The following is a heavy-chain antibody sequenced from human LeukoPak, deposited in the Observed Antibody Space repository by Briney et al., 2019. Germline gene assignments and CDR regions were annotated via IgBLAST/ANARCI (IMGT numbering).Heavy chain of an antibody. CDR2: IYYSGST. Sequence: SETLSLTCTVSGGSISSSSYYWGWIRQPPGKGLEWIGSIYYSGSTYYNPSLKSRVTISVDTSKNQFSLRLSSVTAADTAVYYCARARTHYGSGALYAFDIWGQGTMVTVSS. CDR3: ARARTHYGSGALYAFDI. V-gene: IGHV4-39*07. J-gene: IGHJ3*02. CDR1: GGSISSSSYY. D-gene: IGHD3-10*01.